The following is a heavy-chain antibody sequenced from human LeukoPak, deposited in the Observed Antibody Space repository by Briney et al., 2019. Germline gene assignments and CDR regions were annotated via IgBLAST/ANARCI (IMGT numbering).Heavy chain of an antibody. Sequence: AGGSLRLSCAASGFTFSSYAMSWVRQAPGKGLEWVSAISGSGGSTYYADSVKGRFTISRDNSKNTLYLQMNSLRAEDTAVYYCAAQGYCSGGSCPNDAFDIWGQGTMVTVSS. D-gene: IGHD2-15*01. J-gene: IGHJ3*02. CDR1: GFTFSSYA. CDR3: AAQGYCSGGSCPNDAFDI. V-gene: IGHV3-23*01. CDR2: ISGSGGST.